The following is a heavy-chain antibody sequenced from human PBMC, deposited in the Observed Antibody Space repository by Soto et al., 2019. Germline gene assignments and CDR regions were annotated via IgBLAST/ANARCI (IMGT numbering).Heavy chain of an antibody. Sequence: PGGSLRLSCAASGFTVSSNYMSWVRQAPGKGLEWVSVIYSGGSTYYADSVKGRFTISRHNSKNTLYLQMNSLRAEDTAVYYCAKRYYYDSSGYTDLYYYGMDVWGQGTTVTVS. CDR1: GFTVSSNY. D-gene: IGHD3-22*01. CDR2: IYSGGST. V-gene: IGHV3-53*04. CDR3: AKRYYYDSSGYTDLYYYGMDV. J-gene: IGHJ6*02.